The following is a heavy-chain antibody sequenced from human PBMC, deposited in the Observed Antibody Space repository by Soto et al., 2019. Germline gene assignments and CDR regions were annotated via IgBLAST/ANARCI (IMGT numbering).Heavy chain of an antibody. CDR2: ISYDGSNK. CDR3: ARDYGDYYYYYGMDV. J-gene: IGHJ6*01. Sequence: QVQLVESGGGVVQPGRSLRLSCAASGFTFSSYAMHWVRQAPGKGLEWVAVISYDGSNKYYADSVKGRFTISRDNSKNTLYLQMNSLRAEDTAVYYCARDYGDYYYYYGMDVW. CDR1: GFTFSSYA. D-gene: IGHD4-17*01. V-gene: IGHV3-30-3*01.